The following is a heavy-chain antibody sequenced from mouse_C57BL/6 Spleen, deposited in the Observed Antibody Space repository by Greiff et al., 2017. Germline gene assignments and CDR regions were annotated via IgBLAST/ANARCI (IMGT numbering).Heavy chain of an antibody. J-gene: IGHJ4*01. CDR3: AKSDYDYDVRYAMDY. CDR1: GYAFTNYL. V-gene: IGHV1-54*01. CDR2: INPGSGGT. D-gene: IGHD2-4*01. Sequence: QVQLQQSGAELVRPGTSVKVSCKASGYAFTNYLIEWVKQRPGQGLGWIGVINPGSGGTNYNEKFKGKATLTADKSSSTAYMQLSSLTSEDSAVYFCAKSDYDYDVRYAMDYWGQGTSVTVSS.